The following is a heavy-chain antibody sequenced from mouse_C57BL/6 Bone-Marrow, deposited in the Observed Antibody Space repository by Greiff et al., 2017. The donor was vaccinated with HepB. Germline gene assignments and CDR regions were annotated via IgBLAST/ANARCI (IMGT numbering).Heavy chain of an antibody. CDR1: GYSITSGYY. V-gene: IGHV3-6*01. D-gene: IGHD1-1*01. CDR2: ISYDGSN. Sequence: VQLKESGPGLVKPSQSLSLTCSVTGYSITSGYYWNWIRQFPGNKLEWMGYISYDGSNNYNPSLKNRISITRDTSKNQFFLKLNSVTTEDTATYYCARETPVAMDYWGQGTSVTVSS. J-gene: IGHJ4*01. CDR3: ARETPVAMDY.